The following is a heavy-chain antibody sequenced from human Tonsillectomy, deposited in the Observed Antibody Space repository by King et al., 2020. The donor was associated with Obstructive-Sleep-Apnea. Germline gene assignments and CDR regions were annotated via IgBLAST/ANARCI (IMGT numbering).Heavy chain of an antibody. V-gene: IGHV1-8*01. CDR2: MNPNSGDT. CDR1: GYTFTSYD. CDR3: AKSKGPGTFDI. J-gene: IGHJ3*02. Sequence: VQLVESGAEVKKPGASVKVSCKASGYTFTSYDIIWVRQAAGQGLEWMGWMNPNSGDTGYAQKFQGRVTMTRSTSSSTAYMDLSSLQSEDTAIYYCAKSKGPGTFDIWGQGTMVFVSS.